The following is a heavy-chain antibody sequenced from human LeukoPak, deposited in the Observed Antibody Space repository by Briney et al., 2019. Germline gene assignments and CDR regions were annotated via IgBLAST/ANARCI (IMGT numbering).Heavy chain of an antibody. V-gene: IGHV3-48*03. D-gene: IGHD6-19*01. Sequence: GGSLRLSCAASGFTFSSYEMNWVRQAPGKGLEWVSYISSSGSTIYYADSVKGRFTISRDNAKNSLYLQINSLRAEDTAVYYCARGHLYSSGWFSRELDYWGQGTLVTVSS. CDR2: ISSSGSTI. CDR1: GFTFSSYE. J-gene: IGHJ4*02. CDR3: ARGHLYSSGWFSRELDY.